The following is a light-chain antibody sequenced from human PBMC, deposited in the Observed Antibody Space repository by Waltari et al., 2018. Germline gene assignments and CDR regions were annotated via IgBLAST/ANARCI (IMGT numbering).Light chain of an antibody. CDR1: LSLTDW. CDR3: QQYSSHLWT. Sequence: DIQLTQSPPTLSAAVGDCVTITCRASLSLTDWVAWYQQKPGRAPKLLIHKASTVENGVPSRFSGSGSGTEFTLTISSLQPDDVATYFCQQYSSHLWTFGQGTRVEIK. V-gene: IGKV1-5*03. CDR2: KAS. J-gene: IGKJ1*01.